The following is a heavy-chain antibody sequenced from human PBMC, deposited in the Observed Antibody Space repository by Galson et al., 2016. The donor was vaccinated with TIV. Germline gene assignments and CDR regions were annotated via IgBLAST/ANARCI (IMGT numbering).Heavy chain of an antibody. CDR2: ISGGGAT. Sequence: SLRLSCAASTFNVNDNYMTWVRQAPGKGLEWVSIISGGGATHYSDSVRGRFTMSRDTDKNTLYLQMTSLRAEDTAVYYCARERRYCGNECFLQYYYGMDVWGQGTPVTVSS. J-gene: IGHJ6*02. D-gene: IGHD2-21*01. V-gene: IGHV3-66*02. CDR3: ARERRYCGNECFLQYYYGMDV. CDR1: TFNVNDNY.